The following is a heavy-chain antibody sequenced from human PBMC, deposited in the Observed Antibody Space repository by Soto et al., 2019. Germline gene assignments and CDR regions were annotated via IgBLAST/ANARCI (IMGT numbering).Heavy chain of an antibody. CDR2: IDAGTGNT. CDR3: ARDYDILTGYSLYGY. J-gene: IGHJ4*02. V-gene: IGHV1-3*01. D-gene: IGHD3-9*01. CDR1: GYTFTSYV. Sequence: ASVKVSCKASGYTFTSYVIHWVRQAPGQRLEWMGWIDAGTGNTKYSETFQGRVTITRDTSASTAYMELSSLRSEDTAVYYCARDYDILTGYSLYGYWGQGTLVTVSS.